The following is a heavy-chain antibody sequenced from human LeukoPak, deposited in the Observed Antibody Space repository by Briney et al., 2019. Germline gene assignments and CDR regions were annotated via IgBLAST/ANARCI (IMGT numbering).Heavy chain of an antibody. D-gene: IGHD2-15*01. V-gene: IGHV3-48*01. CDR2: ISSSTSTI. J-gene: IGHJ4*02. CDR1: GFTFSSYN. CDR3: AREVVALDY. Sequence: GGSLRLSCAASGFTFSSYNMNWVRQAPGKGLEWVSYISSSTSTITYADSVRGRFTISRDNAENSLYLQMNSLRAEDTAVYYCAREVVALDYWGQGTLVSVSS.